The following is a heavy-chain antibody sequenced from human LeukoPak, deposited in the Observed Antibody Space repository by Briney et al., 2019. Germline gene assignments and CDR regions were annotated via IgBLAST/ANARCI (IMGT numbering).Heavy chain of an antibody. CDR3: ARDEHYYDSSGYSLGY. Sequence: GASVKVSCKTSGYTFTGYYMHWVRQAPGQGLEWMGWINPNSGGTNYAQKFQGRVTMTRDTSISTAYMELSRLRSDDTAVYYCARDEHYYDSSGYSLGYWGQGTLVTVSS. J-gene: IGHJ4*02. V-gene: IGHV1-2*02. CDR1: GYTFTGYY. D-gene: IGHD3-22*01. CDR2: INPNSGGT.